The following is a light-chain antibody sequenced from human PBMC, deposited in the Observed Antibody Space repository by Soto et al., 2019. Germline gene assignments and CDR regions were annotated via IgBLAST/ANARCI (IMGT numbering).Light chain of an antibody. CDR2: DVT. Sequence: QSALTQPASVSGSPGQSITISCTGSSSDVGAHNSVSWYQQHPGKAPKLLIYDVTNRPSGVSNRFSGSKSGDTASLIISGLQAEDGADYFCSSYTSSSSPYVLFCGGTKLTVL. CDR3: SSYTSSSSPYVL. CDR1: SSDVGAHNS. J-gene: IGLJ2*01. V-gene: IGLV2-14*03.